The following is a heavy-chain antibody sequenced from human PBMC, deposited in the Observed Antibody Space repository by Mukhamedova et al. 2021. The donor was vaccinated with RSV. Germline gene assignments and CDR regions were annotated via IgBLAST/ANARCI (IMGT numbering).Heavy chain of an antibody. CDR3: VKDLAMVRGVDDY. CDR2: ISWNSGSI. J-gene: IGHJ4*02. V-gene: IGHV3-9*01. D-gene: IGHD3-10*01. Sequence: VSGISWNSGSIGYADSVKGRFTISRDNAKNSRYLQMNSLRAEDTALYYCVKDLAMVRGVDDYWGQGTLVTVSS.